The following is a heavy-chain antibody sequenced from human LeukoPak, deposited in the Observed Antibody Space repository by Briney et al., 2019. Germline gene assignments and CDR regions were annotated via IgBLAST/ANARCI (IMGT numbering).Heavy chain of an antibody. CDR2: INPNSGGT. Sequence: VASVKVSCKASGYTFTGYYMHWVRQAPGQGLEWMGWINPNSGGTNYAQKFQGRVTMTRDTSISTAYMELSRLRSDDTAVYYCARGSSGSYYPANYRGQGTLVTVSS. CDR3: ARGSSGSYYPANY. D-gene: IGHD1-26*01. V-gene: IGHV1-2*02. J-gene: IGHJ4*02. CDR1: GYTFTGYY.